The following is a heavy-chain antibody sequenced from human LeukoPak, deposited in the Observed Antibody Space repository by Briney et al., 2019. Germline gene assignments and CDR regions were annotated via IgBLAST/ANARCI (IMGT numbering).Heavy chain of an antibody. CDR3: ARSSDNYNWFDP. Sequence: PGGSLRLSCAASGFTFSSYPMHWVRQAPGKGLEWVATIKPDGSAKNYVDSLKDRFTISRDNAKNSLNLQMNSLRVEDTAVYYCARSSDNYNWFDPWDQGTLVTVSS. CDR2: IKPDGSAK. V-gene: IGHV3-7*01. J-gene: IGHJ5*02. CDR1: GFTFSSYP. D-gene: IGHD6-6*01.